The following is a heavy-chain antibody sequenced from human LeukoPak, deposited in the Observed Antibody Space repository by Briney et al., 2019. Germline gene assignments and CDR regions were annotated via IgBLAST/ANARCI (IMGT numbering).Heavy chain of an antibody. CDR2: IYSGGST. J-gene: IGHJ4*02. V-gene: IGHV3-53*04. CDR1: GFTVSSNY. Sequence: PGGSLRLSCAASGFTVSSNYMSWVRQAPGKGLEWVSVIYSGGSTYYADSVKGRFTISRHNSKNTLYLQMNSLRAEDTAVYYCARESYVYYDILTGLTDWGQGTLVTVSS. CDR3: ARESYVYYDILTGLTD. D-gene: IGHD3-9*01.